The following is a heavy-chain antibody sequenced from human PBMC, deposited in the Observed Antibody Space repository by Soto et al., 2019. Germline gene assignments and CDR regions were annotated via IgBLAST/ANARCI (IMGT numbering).Heavy chain of an antibody. CDR2: IYSSGRT. CDR3: AREDAARIERWFDA. CDR1: GGSIISASYS. J-gene: IGHJ5*02. D-gene: IGHD6-6*01. V-gene: IGHV4-31*11. Sequence: QVQLQESGPRLVKPSQTLSLSCAVSGGSIISASYSWNWIRQSPGRGLEWIGHIYSSGRTYYNPSLKRRVSISVDTSNNQFSLKLTSVTAADTAVYFCAREDAARIERWFDAWGQGILVTVSS.